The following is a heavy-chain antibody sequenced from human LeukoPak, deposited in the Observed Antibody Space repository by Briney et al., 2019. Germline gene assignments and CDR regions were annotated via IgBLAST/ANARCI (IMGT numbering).Heavy chain of an antibody. CDR3: ARAYSSSWYGNY. D-gene: IGHD6-13*01. J-gene: IGHJ4*02. V-gene: IGHV3-21*01. CDR2: ISSSSSYI. CDR1: GFTFSSYS. Sequence: GGSLRLSCAASGFTFSSYSMNWVRQAPGKGLEWVSSISSSSSYIYYADSVKGRFTISRDNAENSLYLQMNSLRAEDTAVYYCARAYSSSWYGNYWGQGTPVTVSS.